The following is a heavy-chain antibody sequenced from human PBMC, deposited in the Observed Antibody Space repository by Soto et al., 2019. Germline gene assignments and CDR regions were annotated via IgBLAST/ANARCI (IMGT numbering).Heavy chain of an antibody. D-gene: IGHD3-22*01. CDR1: GFTFAEYA. V-gene: IGHV3-21*01. CDR3: ARAPYYYDSSGYWAY. CDR2: ISSSSSYI. J-gene: IGHJ4*02. Sequence: GRLMRLSCAASGFTFAEYAMNWVRQAPGKGLEWVSSISSSSSYIYYADSVKGRFTISRDNAKNSLYLQMNSLRAEDTAVYYCARAPYYYDSSGYWAYWGQGTLVTVSS.